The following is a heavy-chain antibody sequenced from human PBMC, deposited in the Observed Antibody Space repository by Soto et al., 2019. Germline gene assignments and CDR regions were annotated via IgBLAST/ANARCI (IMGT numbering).Heavy chain of an antibody. CDR2: ISYDGSSI. J-gene: IGHJ1*01. CDR3: AREFTIEVVPVTVEYFQH. CDR1: GFTFRSFA. V-gene: IGHV3-30-3*01. D-gene: IGHD2-2*01. Sequence: QVQLVESGGGVVQPGRSLRLSCEASGFTFRSFAMHWVRQAPGKGLEWVAVISYDGSSIYYADSVKGRFIVSRDNSKNTLYLQMNSLRVDDTAVYYCAREFTIEVVPVTVEYFQHWGQGTLVTVSS.